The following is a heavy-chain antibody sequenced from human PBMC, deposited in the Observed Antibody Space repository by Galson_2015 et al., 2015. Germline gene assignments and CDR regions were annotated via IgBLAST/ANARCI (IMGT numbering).Heavy chain of an antibody. V-gene: IGHV3-23*01. CDR1: GFTFGSYA. Sequence: SMRLSCAASGFTFGSYAMSWVRQAPGKGLEWVSTISGSGGSTYYADSVKGRFTISRDNSKNTLYLQMNSLRAEDTAVYYCAKDPRIKSYISGLYFAYWGQGTLVTVSS. CDR3: AKDPRIKSYISGLYFAY. CDR2: ISGSGGST. D-gene: IGHD6-19*01. J-gene: IGHJ4*02.